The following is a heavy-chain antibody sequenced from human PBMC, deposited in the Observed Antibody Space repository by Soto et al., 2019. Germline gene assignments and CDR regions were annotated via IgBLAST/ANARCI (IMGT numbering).Heavy chain of an antibody. Sequence: QVQLVESGGGVVQPGASLRLSCVASGVRFSGFAMHWVRQAPGKGLEWVAVISFDGSEKFYVDSVKGRFSISRDDFHSTVFLQMDSLRPEDTGVYYCARDLGGYVHLWDKSNYWGQGTLLNVSS. CDR1: GVRFSGFA. J-gene: IGHJ4*02. CDR3: ARDLGGYVHLWDKSNY. V-gene: IGHV3-30*04. D-gene: IGHD5-12*01. CDR2: ISFDGSEK.